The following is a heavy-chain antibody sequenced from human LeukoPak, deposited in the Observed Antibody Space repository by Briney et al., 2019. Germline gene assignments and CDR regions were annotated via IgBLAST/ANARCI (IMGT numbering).Heavy chain of an antibody. V-gene: IGHV1-69*13. CDR1: GGTFSSYA. CDR3: ARKYSYGYPSYYYMDV. J-gene: IGHJ6*03. CDR2: IIPIFGTA. Sequence: ASVKVSCKASGGTFSSYAISWVRQAPGQGLEWMGGIIPIFGTANYAQKFQGRVTITADESTSTAYMELSSLRSEDTAVYYCARKYSYGYPSYYYMDVWGKGTTVTVSS. D-gene: IGHD5-18*01.